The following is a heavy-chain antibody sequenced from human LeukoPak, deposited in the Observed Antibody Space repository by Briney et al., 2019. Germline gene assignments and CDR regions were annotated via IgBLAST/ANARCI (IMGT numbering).Heavy chain of an antibody. CDR1: GYTFTGYY. CDR2: INPSGGST. D-gene: IGHD3-22*01. J-gene: IGHJ4*02. Sequence: ASVQVSCKASGYTFTGYYMHWVRQAPGQGLEWMGIINPSGGSTSYAQKFQGRVTMTRDTSTSTVYMELSSLRSEDTAVYYCARDLGYYDSSGYLHLGYWGQGTLVTVSS. CDR3: ARDLGYYDSSGYLHLGY. V-gene: IGHV1-46*01.